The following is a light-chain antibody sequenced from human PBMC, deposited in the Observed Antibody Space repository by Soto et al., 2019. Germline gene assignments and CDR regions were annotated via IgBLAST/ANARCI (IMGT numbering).Light chain of an antibody. V-gene: IGKV2-30*01. CDR2: KVS. CDR3: LQGKRWPWT. Sequence: DVVVTQSPLALPVTLGQPASISCRSTQSLVDSDGNTYLTWLQQRPGQSPTRLIYKVSNRDSGDRARFSASGSGTDFTVKISGVAAGDVGFYYCLQGKRWPWTLGQGTQVEIK. CDR1: QSLVDSDGNTY. J-gene: IGKJ1*01.